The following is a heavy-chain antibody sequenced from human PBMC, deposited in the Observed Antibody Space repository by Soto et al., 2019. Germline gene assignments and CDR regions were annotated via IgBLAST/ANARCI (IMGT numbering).Heavy chain of an antibody. J-gene: IGHJ6*02. CDR2: INHSGST. CDR1: GGSFSGYY. Sequence: KQSQTLSLTCAVYGGSFSGYYWSWIRQPPGKGLEWIGEINHSGSTNYNPSLKSRVTISVDTSKNQFSLKLSSVTAADTAVYYCAGTPRRITIFGVVNPSLHYYGMDVWGQGTTVTVSS. D-gene: IGHD3-3*01. CDR3: AGTPRRITIFGVVNPSLHYYGMDV. V-gene: IGHV4-34*01.